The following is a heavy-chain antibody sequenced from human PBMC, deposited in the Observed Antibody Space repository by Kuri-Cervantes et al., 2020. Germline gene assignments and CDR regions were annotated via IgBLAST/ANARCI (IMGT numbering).Heavy chain of an antibody. V-gene: IGHV1-46*01. J-gene: IGHJ6*03. D-gene: IGHD1-26*01. CDR2: INPSGGST. Sequence: ASVKVSCKASGYTFTSYAMHWVRQAPGQGLEWMGIINPSGGSTSYAQKFQGRVTMTRDTSTSTVYMELSSLRSEDTAVYYCARGVGATRDYYYYYYMDVWGKGTTVTVSS. CDR1: GYTFTSYA. CDR3: ARGVGATRDYYYYYYMDV.